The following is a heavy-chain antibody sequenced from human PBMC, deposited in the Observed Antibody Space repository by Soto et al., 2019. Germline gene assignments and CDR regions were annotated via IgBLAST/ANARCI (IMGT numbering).Heavy chain of an antibody. V-gene: IGHV4-61*01. J-gene: IGHJ6*02. CDR3: ARDGHGMDV. CDR2: IFFTGSA. CDR1: GGSVSAGSYD. Sequence: SETLSLTCTVSGGSVSAGSYDWSWIRQPPGKGLEWIGKIFFTGSAHYNPSLRNRVTMSVDTSKDQFSLTLTSVTAADTAVYYCARDGHGMDVWGQGTTVTVSS.